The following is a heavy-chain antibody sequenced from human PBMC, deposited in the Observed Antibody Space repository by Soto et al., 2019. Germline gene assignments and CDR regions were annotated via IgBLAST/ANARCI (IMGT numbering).Heavy chain of an antibody. J-gene: IGHJ6*03. CDR3: ARGLNDYGDYDPTYYYYYYMDV. D-gene: IGHD4-17*01. Sequence: PSVKVSCKASGYTFTSYGISWVRQAPGQGLEWMGWISAYNGNTNYAQKLQGRVTMTTDTSTSTAYMELRSLRSDDTAVYYCARGLNDYGDYDPTYYYYYYMDVWGKGTTVTVSS. V-gene: IGHV1-18*01. CDR1: GYTFTSYG. CDR2: ISAYNGNT.